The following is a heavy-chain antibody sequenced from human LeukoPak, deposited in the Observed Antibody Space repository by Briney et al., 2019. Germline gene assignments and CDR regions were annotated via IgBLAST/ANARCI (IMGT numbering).Heavy chain of an antibody. CDR3: ARDYYDSSGPYSRAFDI. V-gene: IGHV4-34*01. CDR2: INHSGST. D-gene: IGHD3-22*01. CDR1: GGSFSGYY. Sequence: PSETLSLTCAVYGGSFSGYYWSWIRQPPGKGLEWIGEINHSGSTNYNPSLKSRVTIPVDTSKNQFSLKLSSVTAADTAVYYCARDYYDSSGPYSRAFDIWGQGTMVTVSS. J-gene: IGHJ3*02.